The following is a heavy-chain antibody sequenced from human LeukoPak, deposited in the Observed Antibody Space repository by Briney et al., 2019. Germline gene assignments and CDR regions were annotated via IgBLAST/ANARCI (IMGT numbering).Heavy chain of an antibody. J-gene: IGHJ4*02. CDR3: ARHGPPMSPIDY. D-gene: IGHD3-22*01. V-gene: IGHV4-39*01. Sequence: KPSETLPLTCTVSGDSISRSTYYWGWIRQPPGRGLEWIGALYYSGSIYYNPSLKSRVSISVDTPKNQFSLKLSSVTAADTAVYYCARHGPPMSPIDYWGQGILVSVSS. CDR2: LYYSGSI. CDR1: GDSISRSTYY.